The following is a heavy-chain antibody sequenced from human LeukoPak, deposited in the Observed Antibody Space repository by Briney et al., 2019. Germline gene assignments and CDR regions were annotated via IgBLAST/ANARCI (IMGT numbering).Heavy chain of an antibody. CDR1: GYRFTSYW. J-gene: IGHJ4*02. CDR3: ARLVDTTMVDY. CDR2: IYPDDSDT. Sequence: GESLKISCKASGYRFTSYWIGWVRQMPGKGLEWMGIIYPDDSDTRYSPSFQGQVTISADKSISTAYLLWSSLKASDTAMYYCARLVDTTMVDYWGQGSLVTVSS. V-gene: IGHV5-51*01. D-gene: IGHD5-18*01.